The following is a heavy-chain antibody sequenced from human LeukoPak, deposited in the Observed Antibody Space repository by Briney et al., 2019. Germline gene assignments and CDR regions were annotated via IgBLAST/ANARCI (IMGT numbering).Heavy chain of an antibody. CDR3: ARDLPLSYYDSSGYYRRYYYYGMGV. V-gene: IGHV3-66*01. CDR2: IYSGGST. D-gene: IGHD3-22*01. J-gene: IGHJ6*02. Sequence: GGSLRLSCAASGFTVSSNYMSWVRQAPGKGLEWVSVIYSGGSTYYADSVKGRFTISRDNSKNTLYLQMNSLRAEDTAVYYCARDLPLSYYDSSGYYRRYYYYGMGVWGQGTTVTVSS. CDR1: GFTVSSNY.